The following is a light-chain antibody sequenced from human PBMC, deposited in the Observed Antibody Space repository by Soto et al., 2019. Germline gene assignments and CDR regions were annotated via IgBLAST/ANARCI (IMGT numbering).Light chain of an antibody. V-gene: IGKV3-15*01. J-gene: IGKJ2*01. CDR3: QQYNNWPHT. CDR1: QSVTSK. CDR2: ATS. Sequence: EIVMTQSPVTLSLSPGERATLSCRASQSVTSKLAWFQQKPGQAPRLLIYATSTRATGVPARFSGSGSGTAFTLTISSLQSEDFAVYSCQQYNNWPHTFGQGTKLEIK.